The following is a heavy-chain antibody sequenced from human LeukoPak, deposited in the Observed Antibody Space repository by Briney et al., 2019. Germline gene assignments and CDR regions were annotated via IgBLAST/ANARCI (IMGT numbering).Heavy chain of an antibody. CDR1: GFTFSSYG. Sequence: GGSLRLSCAASGFTFSSYGMHWVRQPPGKGLEWVAFIRYDGSNKFYADSVKGRFTISRDNSKNTLYLQMNSLGAEDTAVYYCAKTPVMATIMDYWGQGTLVTVSS. D-gene: IGHD5-24*01. CDR3: AKTPVMATIMDY. J-gene: IGHJ4*02. CDR2: IRYDGSNK. V-gene: IGHV3-30*02.